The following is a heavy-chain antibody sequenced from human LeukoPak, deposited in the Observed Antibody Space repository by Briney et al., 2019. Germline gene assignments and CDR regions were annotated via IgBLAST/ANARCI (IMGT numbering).Heavy chain of an antibody. D-gene: IGHD4-23*01. V-gene: IGHV1-2*04. CDR2: INPNSGGT. CDR3: ARDSAVVTPGQNLDY. J-gene: IGHJ4*02. Sequence: ASVKVSCKASGYTFTGYYMHWVRQAPGQGLEWMGWINPNSGGTNYAQKFQGWVTMTRDTSISTAYMELSRLRSDDTAVYYCARDSAVVTPGQNLDYWGQRTLVTVSS. CDR1: GYTFTGYY.